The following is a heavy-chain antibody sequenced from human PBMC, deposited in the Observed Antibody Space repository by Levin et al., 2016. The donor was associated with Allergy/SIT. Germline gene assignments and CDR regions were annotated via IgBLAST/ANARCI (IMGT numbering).Heavy chain of an antibody. CDR2: IYNSGRT. V-gene: IGHV4-61*01. Sequence: SETLSLTCTVSGDSVSSGNYFWNWIRQPPGKALEWIGYIYNSGRTNYNSSLRSRVSMSIDTSKNQFSLRLNSVTAADTAVYYCAREEDLILFDYWGQGILVTVSS. D-gene: IGHD2-8*01. J-gene: IGHJ4*02. CDR3: AREEDLILFDY. CDR1: GDSVSSGNYF.